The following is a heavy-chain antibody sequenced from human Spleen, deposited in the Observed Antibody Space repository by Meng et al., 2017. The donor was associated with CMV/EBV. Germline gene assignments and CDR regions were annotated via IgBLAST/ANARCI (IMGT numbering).Heavy chain of an antibody. J-gene: IGHJ5*02. V-gene: IGHV1-18*01. CDR1: GYTFSNFA. Sequence: ASVKVSCKASGYTFSNFAINWVRQAPGQGLQWMGRISAYNGDTDFAQNFRGRLTMTTDTSTNTAYMELRRLRSDDTAVYYCAANGYCSSTSCYRGWFDPWGQGTLVTVSS. CDR2: ISAYNGDT. D-gene: IGHD2-2*02. CDR3: AANGYCSSTSCYRGWFDP.